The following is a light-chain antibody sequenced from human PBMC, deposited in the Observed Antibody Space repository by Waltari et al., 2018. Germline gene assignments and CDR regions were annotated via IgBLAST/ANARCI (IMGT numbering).Light chain of an antibody. CDR1: SSDVGGYDL. Sequence: QSALTQPPSASGSPGQSVTIPCTGTSSDVGGYDLVSWYQQHPGKAPKLMISEVTKRPSGVPDRFSGSKSGNTASLTVSGLQAEDEADYYCSSYAGSKNLVFGGGTKLTVL. V-gene: IGLV2-8*01. CDR3: SSYAGSKNLV. CDR2: EVT. J-gene: IGLJ2*01.